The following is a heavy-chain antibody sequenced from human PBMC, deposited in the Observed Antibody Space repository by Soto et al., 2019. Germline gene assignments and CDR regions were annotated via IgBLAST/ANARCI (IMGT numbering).Heavy chain of an antibody. CDR1: GGSLGSGYYY. CDR2: IFDSGST. CDR3: EKSFSTSSAVAGDY. D-gene: IGHD6-6*01. J-gene: IGHJ4*01. V-gene: IGHV4-31*01. Sequence: SHTLFVTSTVSGGSLGSGYYYCSVIRHHPGKGLEWIGYIFDSGSTYYIPSINSPVTIAADTSKNQFSLKLSSLTAAETAIYYCEKSFSTSSAVAGDYWGKGSLVTVTS.